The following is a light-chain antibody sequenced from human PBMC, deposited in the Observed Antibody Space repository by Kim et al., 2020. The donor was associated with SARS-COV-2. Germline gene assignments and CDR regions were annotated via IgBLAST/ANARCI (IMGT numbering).Light chain of an antibody. Sequence: SVGDRVTITCRASENIINDLNWYQHKPEKAPQLLIYAASNLQTGVPYRFSGSGSGTDFTLSISNLQPEDLATYYCQQSSDTPPITFGQGTRLEIK. CDR1: ENIIND. CDR3: QQSSDTPPIT. CDR2: AAS. V-gene: IGKV1-39*01. J-gene: IGKJ5*01.